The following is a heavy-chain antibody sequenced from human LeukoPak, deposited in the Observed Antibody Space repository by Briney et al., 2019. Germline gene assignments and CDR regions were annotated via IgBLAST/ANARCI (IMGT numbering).Heavy chain of an antibody. CDR1: GYTFTGYY. V-gene: IGHV1-2*02. CDR2: INPNSGGT. J-gene: IGHJ4*02. CDR3: ARSDRIVVVPAAIGY. Sequence: EASVKVSCKASGYTFTGYYMHWVRQAPGQGLEWMGWINPNSGGTNYAQKFQGRVTMTRDTSISTAYMELSRLRSDDTAVYYCARSDRIVVVPAAIGYWGQGTLVTVSS. D-gene: IGHD2-2*01.